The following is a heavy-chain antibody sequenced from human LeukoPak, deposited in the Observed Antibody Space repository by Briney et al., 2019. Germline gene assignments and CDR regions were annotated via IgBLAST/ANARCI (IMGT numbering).Heavy chain of an antibody. D-gene: IGHD6-13*01. CDR3: TKNAWYCLDY. CDR2: IFHSGST. V-gene: IGHV4-4*02. CDR1: GDSISNNIW. Sequence: SETLSLTCTVSGDSISNNIWWSWVRQPPGKGLEWIGEIFHSGSTNYNPSLKSRVTISLDKSKNQVALRVDSLTAADTAVYYCTKNAWYCLDYWGQGTLVTVSS. J-gene: IGHJ4*02.